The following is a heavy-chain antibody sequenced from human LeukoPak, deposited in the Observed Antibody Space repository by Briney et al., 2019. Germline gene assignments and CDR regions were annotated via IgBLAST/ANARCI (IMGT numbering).Heavy chain of an antibody. D-gene: IGHD6-6*01. CDR1: GGSISSYY. CDR3: ARDPARPEDYYYYYMDV. CDR2: IYTSGST. Sequence: SETLSLTCTVSGGSISSYYWSWIRQPAGKGLEWIGRIYTSGSTNYNPSLKSRVTMPVDTSKNQFSLKLSSVTAADTAVYYCARDPARPEDYYYYYMDVWGKGTTVTVSS. V-gene: IGHV4-4*07. J-gene: IGHJ6*03.